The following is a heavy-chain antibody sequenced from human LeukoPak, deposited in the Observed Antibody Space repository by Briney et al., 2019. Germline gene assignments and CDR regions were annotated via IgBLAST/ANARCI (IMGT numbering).Heavy chain of an antibody. CDR1: GFTFSSYS. CDR3: ARVAVAVAINWFDP. CDR2: ISSSSSYI. J-gene: IGHJ5*02. V-gene: IGHV3-21*01. D-gene: IGHD6-19*01. Sequence: GGSLRLSCAASGFTFSSYSMNWVRQAPGKGLAWVSSISSSSSYIYYADSVKGRFTISRDNAKNSLYLQMNSLRAEDTAVYYCARVAVAVAINWFDPWGQGTLVTVSS.